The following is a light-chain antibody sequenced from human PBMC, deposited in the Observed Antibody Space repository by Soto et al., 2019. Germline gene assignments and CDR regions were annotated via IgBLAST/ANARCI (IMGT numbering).Light chain of an antibody. Sequence: EIVLTQSPGTLSLSPGERATLSCRASQSLTSTYLAWYQQKPGQAPRLLIYGASSRATGIPDRFSGSGSGTDFSLSISRLEPEDFAMYYCQQYDTSRLTFGGGTKVEIK. CDR1: QSLTSTY. J-gene: IGKJ4*01. CDR3: QQYDTSRLT. V-gene: IGKV3-20*01. CDR2: GAS.